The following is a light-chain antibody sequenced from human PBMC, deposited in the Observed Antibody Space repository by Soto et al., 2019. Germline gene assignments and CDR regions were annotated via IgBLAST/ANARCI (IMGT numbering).Light chain of an antibody. CDR1: QSISSW. CDR3: PQYNSLYT. CDR2: KAS. Sequence: DIQMTQSPSTLSASVGDRVTITFRASQSISSWLAWYQQKPGKAPKLLIYKASSLESGVPSRFSGSGSGTEFTLTISSLQSDDVATYYCPQYNSLYTFGQGTKLDIK. J-gene: IGKJ2*01. V-gene: IGKV1-5*03.